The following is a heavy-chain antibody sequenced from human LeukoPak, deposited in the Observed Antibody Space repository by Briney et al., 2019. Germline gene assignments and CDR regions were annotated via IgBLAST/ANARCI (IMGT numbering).Heavy chain of an antibody. CDR3: ARGLDVPTAIPFEY. D-gene: IGHD2-2*02. V-gene: IGHV3-30*04. J-gene: IGHJ4*02. CDR1: GFTFSSYA. Sequence: PGKSLRLSCAASGFTFSSYAMHGVRQAPGKGLEWVAFILHDGSNKYYGDSVKGRFTISRDNSKNTLYLQMNSLRAEDTAVYYCARGLDVPTAIPFEYWGQGTLVTASS. CDR2: ILHDGSNK.